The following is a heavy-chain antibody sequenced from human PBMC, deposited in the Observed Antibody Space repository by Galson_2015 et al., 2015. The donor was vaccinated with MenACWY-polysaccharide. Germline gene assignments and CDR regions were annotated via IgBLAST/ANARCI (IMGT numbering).Heavy chain of an antibody. CDR2: IYYSGST. Sequence: LSLTCTVSGGSISSYYWSWIRQPPGKGLEWIGYIYYSGSTNYNPSLKSRVTISVDTSKNQFSLKLSSVTAADTAVYYCARTNSSSWSDYWGQGTLVTVSS. CDR3: ARTNSSSWSDY. V-gene: IGHV4-59*13. D-gene: IGHD6-13*01. J-gene: IGHJ4*02. CDR1: GGSISSYY.